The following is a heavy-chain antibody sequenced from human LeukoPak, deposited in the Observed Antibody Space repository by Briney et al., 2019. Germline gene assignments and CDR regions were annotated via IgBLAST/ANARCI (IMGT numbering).Heavy chain of an antibody. D-gene: IGHD3-10*01. CDR2: ISSSGNTI. V-gene: IGHV3-11*04. CDR1: GFTFSDYY. J-gene: IGHJ3*02. Sequence: GGSLRPSCAASGFTFSDYYMSWIRQAPGKGLEWISYISSSGNTIYYADSVKGRFTISRDNAKNSLYLQMNSLRAEDTAVYYCASFQVSSFGAFDIWGQGTMVTVSS. CDR3: ASFQVSSFGAFDI.